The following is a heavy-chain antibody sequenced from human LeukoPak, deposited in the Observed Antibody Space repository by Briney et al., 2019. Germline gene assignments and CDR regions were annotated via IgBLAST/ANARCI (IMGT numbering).Heavy chain of an antibody. D-gene: IGHD3-22*01. CDR2: IYYSGST. CDR1: GGSFSGYY. J-gene: IGHJ4*02. CDR3: ARHSGYYYDSSGYELDY. V-gene: IGHV4-59*08. Sequence: SETLSLTCAVYGGSFSGYYWSWIREPPGKGLEWIGYIYYSGSTNYNPSLKSRVTISVDTSKNQFSLKLSSVTAADTAVYYCARHSGYYYDSSGYELDYWGQGTLVTVSS.